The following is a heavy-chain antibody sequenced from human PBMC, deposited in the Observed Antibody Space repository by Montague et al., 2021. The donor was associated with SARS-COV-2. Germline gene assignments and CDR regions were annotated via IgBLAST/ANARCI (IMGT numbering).Heavy chain of an antibody. J-gene: IGHJ6*02. D-gene: IGHD2-15*01. Sequence: SETLSLTCTVSGDSISSYHWSWIRQPPGKGLEWIGYLYNSGSTKYNPSLKSRVTISVDTSKNQFSLKLSSVTAADTAVYYCARHIEKEGTYYYYYGMDVWGQGTTVTVSS. CDR1: GDSISSYH. CDR3: ARHIEKEGTYYYYYGMDV. CDR2: LYNSGST. V-gene: IGHV4-59*08.